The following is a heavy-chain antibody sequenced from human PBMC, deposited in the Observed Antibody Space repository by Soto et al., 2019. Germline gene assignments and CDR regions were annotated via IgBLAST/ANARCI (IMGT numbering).Heavy chain of an antibody. CDR2: ISWNSGSI. CDR1: GFTFDDYA. CDR3: AKDIATQYWSFVI. V-gene: IGHV3-9*01. J-gene: IGHJ3*02. Sequence: EVQLVESGGGLVQPGRSLRLSCAASGFTFDDYAMHWVRQAPGKGLEWVSGISWNSGSIGYADSVKGRFTISRDNAKNSLYLQMNSLRAEDTALYYCAKDIATQYWSFVICGQGTMVTVSS. D-gene: IGHD2-8*02.